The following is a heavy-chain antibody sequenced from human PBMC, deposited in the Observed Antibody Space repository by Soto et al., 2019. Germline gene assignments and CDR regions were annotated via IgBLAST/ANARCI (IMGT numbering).Heavy chain of an antibody. CDR2: ISAYNGNT. J-gene: IGHJ4*02. CDR3: ARGPLVVLNYFES. V-gene: IGHV1-18*01. CDR1: GYTFTSYG. Sequence: ASVKVSCKASGYTFTSYGISCVRQAPGQGLEWMGWISAYNGNTNYAQKLQGRVTISADKSTSTAYMELSSLTSDDTAMYFCARGPLVVLNYFESWGQGTLVTVSS.